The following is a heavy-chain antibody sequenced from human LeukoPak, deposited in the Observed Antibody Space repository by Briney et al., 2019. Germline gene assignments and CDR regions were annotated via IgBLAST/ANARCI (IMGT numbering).Heavy chain of an antibody. D-gene: IGHD3-9*01. CDR3: AHSLRHFDWRRDSYYYMDV. CDR1: GFSLDTSGVG. Sequence: ESGPTLVKPTQTLTLTCTFSGFSLDTSGVGVGWIRQPPGKALEWLALIYWNDAKRYSPSLKSRLTITKDTSKNQVVLTMTNMDPVDTATYYCAHSLRHFDWRRDSYYYMDVWGKGTTVTVSS. CDR2: IYWNDAK. V-gene: IGHV2-5*01. J-gene: IGHJ6*03.